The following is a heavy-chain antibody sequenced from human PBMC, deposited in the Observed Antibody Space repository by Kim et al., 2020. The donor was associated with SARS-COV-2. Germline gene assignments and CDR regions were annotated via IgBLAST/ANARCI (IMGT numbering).Heavy chain of an antibody. V-gene: IGHV3-30*01. Sequence: GGSRFTISRDNSRNTLYLQRNSLRVEDTAVYYCAGDRGANWNDLDHWGRGTLVTVSS. CDR3: AGDRGANWNDLDH. J-gene: IGHJ4*02. D-gene: IGHD1-1*01.